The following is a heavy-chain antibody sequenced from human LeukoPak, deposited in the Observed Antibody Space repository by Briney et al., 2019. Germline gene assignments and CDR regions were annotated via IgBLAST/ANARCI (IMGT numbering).Heavy chain of an antibody. CDR2: IYTNGRDT. D-gene: IGHD3-3*01. CDR1: GFNIRSLG. J-gene: IGHJ4*02. Sequence: GGSLRLSCAASGFNIRSLGMNWVRQAPGKGLEWVSGIYTNGRDTRYADFVKGRFTISRDDSKNTVYLQMNSLRAEDTAVYYCAKDRPDYDFWSGYYENGYFDYWGQGTLVTVSS. CDR3: AKDRPDYDFWSGYYENGYFDY. V-gene: IGHV3-23*05.